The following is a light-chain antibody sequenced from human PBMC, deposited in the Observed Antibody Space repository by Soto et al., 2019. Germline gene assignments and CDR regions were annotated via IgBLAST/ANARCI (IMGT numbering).Light chain of an antibody. CDR1: QSVNSIY. CDR3: YQLGSSQWT. V-gene: IGKV3-20*01. Sequence: EILLTQSPGTLSLSPGERATLSCRASQSVNSIYLAWYQQKPGQPPRLLIYGASSRATGIPDRFSGSGSGTDFTLTIIRLEPEDFAVCSWYQLGSSQWTFGKGNKVESK. J-gene: IGKJ1*01. CDR2: GAS.